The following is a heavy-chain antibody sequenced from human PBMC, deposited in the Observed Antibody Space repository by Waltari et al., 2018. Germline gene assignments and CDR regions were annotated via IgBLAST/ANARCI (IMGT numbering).Heavy chain of an antibody. D-gene: IGHD4-17*01. J-gene: IGHJ4*02. V-gene: IGHV1-2*06. Sequence: VQLVESGGGLVQPGGSLRLSCAASGFSFSLYWMNWVRQAPGKGLEWMGRINPNSGGTNYAQKFQGRVTMTRDTSISTAYMELRRLRSDDTAVYYCARARDYGTFDYWGQGTLVTVSS. CDR3: ARARDYGTFDY. CDR2: INPNSGGT. CDR1: GFSFSLYW.